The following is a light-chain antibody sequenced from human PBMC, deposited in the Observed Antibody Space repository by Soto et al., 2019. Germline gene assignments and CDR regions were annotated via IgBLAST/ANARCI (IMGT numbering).Light chain of an antibody. CDR2: GAS. Sequence: LPMTQSPSSLSASVGDRVIISCRASQNIISYLNWYQQKPGKAPKLLIYGASILQSGVPPRFSGSGSGTDFTLTISSLQPEDFATYYCQQSHSTPMYTFGQGTKLESK. J-gene: IGKJ2*01. CDR3: QQSHSTPMYT. V-gene: IGKV1-39*01. CDR1: QNIISY.